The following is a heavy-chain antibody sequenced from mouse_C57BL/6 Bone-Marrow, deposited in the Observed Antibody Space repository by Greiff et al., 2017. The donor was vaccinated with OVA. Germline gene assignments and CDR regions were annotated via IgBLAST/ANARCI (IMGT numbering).Heavy chain of an antibody. CDR3: ARGLFYYYAMDY. CDR1: GFIFSSYA. Sequence: EVMLVESGGGLVKPGGSLKLSCAASGFIFSSYAMSWVRQTPEKRLEWVATISDGGSYTYYPDNVKGRFTISRDNAKKNLYLQMSHLKSEDTAMYYCARGLFYYYAMDYWGQGTSVTVSS. CDR2: ISDGGSYT. J-gene: IGHJ4*01. V-gene: IGHV5-4*03.